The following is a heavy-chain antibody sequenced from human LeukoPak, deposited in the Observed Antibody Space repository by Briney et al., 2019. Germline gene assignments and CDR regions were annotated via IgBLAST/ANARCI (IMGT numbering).Heavy chain of an antibody. Sequence: GASVKVSCKASGGTFSSSSISWVRQAPGQGLEWMGGITPIFGTANYAQKFQGRVTITAVESMSTAYMELSSLRSEDTAVYYCARGWLAETTVVTPYNYWGQGTLVTVSS. CDR1: GGTFSSSS. D-gene: IGHD4-23*01. V-gene: IGHV1-69*01. J-gene: IGHJ4*02. CDR2: ITPIFGTA. CDR3: ARGWLAETTVVTPYNY.